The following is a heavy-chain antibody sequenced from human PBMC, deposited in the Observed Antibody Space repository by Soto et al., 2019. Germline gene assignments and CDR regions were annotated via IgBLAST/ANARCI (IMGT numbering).Heavy chain of an antibody. CDR2: IYHSGRT. D-gene: IGHD1-20*01. CDR1: VDSVSRDGYY. J-gene: IGHJ5*02. CDR3: AREGGVMRMYNWLDT. Sequence: PSATXSLTCTLSVDSVSRDGYYWSWVRKPPGKGLEWIGYIYHSGRTSYNPSLQSRVTMSINTSKNQFSLELSSVTAADTAIYYCAREGGVMRMYNWLDTWGQGILVTVYS. V-gene: IGHV4-61*08.